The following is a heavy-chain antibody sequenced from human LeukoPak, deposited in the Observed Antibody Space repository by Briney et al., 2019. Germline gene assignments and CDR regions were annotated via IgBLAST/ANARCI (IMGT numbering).Heavy chain of an antibody. CDR1: GFTFSSYG. CDR3: ARDTRGGLYYYYGMDV. J-gene: IGHJ6*02. CDR2: IWNDGSNK. D-gene: IGHD4-23*01. Sequence: GRSLRLSCAASGFTFSSYGMHWVRQAPGKGPEWVAVIWNDGSNKYYADSVKGRFTISRDNSKDTLYLQMNSLRAEDTALYYCARDTRGGLYYYYGMDVWGQGTTDTVSS. V-gene: IGHV3-33*01.